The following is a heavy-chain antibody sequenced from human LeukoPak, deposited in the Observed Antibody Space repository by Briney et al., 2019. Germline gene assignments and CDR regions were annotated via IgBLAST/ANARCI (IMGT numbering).Heavy chain of an antibody. J-gene: IGHJ4*02. CDR2: INPNRDGT. D-gene: IGHD3-16*02. V-gene: IGHV1-2*02. CDR1: GYTFTDYY. CDR3: ARSVNYDYVWGSYRSSNFDY. Sequence: ASVKVSCKASGYTFTDYYMHWVRQAPGQGLEWMGWINPNRDGTNYAQKLQGRVTMTTDTSTSTAYMELRSLRSDDTAVYYCARSVNYDYVWGSYRSSNFDYWGQGTLVTVSS.